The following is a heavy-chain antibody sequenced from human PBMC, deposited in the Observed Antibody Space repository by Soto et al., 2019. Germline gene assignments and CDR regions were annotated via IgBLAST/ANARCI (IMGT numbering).Heavy chain of an antibody. D-gene: IGHD3-10*01. CDR2: IYYSGST. J-gene: IGHJ4*02. CDR1: GGSMSSYY. V-gene: IGHV4-59*01. Sequence: PSETLSLTCTVSGGSMSSYYWSWIRQPPGKGLEWIGYIYYSGSTNYNPSLKSRVTMSVDTSKNQFSLKLSSVTAADTAVYYCARAPRGNYGYPSYFADWRQGPLGTVSS. CDR3: ARAPRGNYGYPSYFAD.